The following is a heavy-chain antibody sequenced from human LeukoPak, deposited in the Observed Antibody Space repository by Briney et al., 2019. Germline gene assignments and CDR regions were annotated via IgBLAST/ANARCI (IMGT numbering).Heavy chain of an antibody. CDR2: INPNSGGT. J-gene: IGHJ4*02. CDR3: ARGSGGSYYKFDY. V-gene: IGHV1-2*02. Sequence: GASVKVSCKASGYRFTNYAMNWVRQAPGQGLEWMGWINPNSGGTNYAQKFQGRVTMTRDTSISTAYMELSRLRSDDTAVYYCARGSGGSYYKFDYWGQGTLVTVSS. CDR1: GYRFTNYA. D-gene: IGHD1-26*01.